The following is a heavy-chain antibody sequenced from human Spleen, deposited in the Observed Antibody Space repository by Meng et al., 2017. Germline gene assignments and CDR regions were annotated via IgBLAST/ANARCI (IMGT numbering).Heavy chain of an antibody. D-gene: IGHD4-17*01. CDR3: AREADYGDGFDY. J-gene: IGHJ4*02. CDR1: GFTFSSYW. CDR2: IKQDGSEK. V-gene: IGHV3-7*01. Sequence: GESLKISCAASGFTFSSYWMSWVRQAPGKVLEWVANIKQDGSEKYYVDSVKGRFTISRDNAKNSLYLQMNSLRAEDTAVYYCAREADYGDGFDYWGQGTLVTVSS.